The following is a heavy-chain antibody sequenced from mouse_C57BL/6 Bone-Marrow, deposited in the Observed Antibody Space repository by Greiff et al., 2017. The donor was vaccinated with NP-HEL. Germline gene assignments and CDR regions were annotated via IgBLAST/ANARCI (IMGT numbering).Heavy chain of an antibody. Sequence: VKLMESGPGLVQPSQSLSITCTVSGFSLTSYGVHWVRQSPGKGLEWLGVIWSGGSTDYNAAFISRLSISKDNSKSQVFFKMNSLQADDTAIYYCARMAYDPYAMDYWGQGTSVTVSS. CDR1: GFSLTSYG. D-gene: IGHD2-3*01. J-gene: IGHJ4*01. V-gene: IGHV2-2*01. CDR3: ARMAYDPYAMDY. CDR2: IWSGGST.